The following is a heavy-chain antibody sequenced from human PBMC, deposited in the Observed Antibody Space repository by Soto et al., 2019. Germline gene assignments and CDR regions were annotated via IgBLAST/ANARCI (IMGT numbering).Heavy chain of an antibody. CDR2: IIPILTTP. CDR1: GRTFSIYG. D-gene: IGHD2-8*02. V-gene: IGHV1-69*01. CDR3: ATSVGIAPTGEDGMDV. J-gene: IGHJ6*02. Sequence: QVQLVQSGAEVKKTGSSVKVSCKASGRTFSIYGFSWVRQAPGQGPEWIGGIIPILTTPNYAQKFQGRVTIVADASTTTVYMELSSLKFEDTAVYYCATSVGIAPTGEDGMDVGDQGTSVTVSS.